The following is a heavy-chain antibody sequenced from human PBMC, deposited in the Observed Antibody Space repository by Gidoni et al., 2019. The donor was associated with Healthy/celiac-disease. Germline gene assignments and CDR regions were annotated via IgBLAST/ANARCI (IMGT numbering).Heavy chain of an antibody. CDR2: IIPIFGTA. V-gene: IGHV1-69*01. J-gene: IGHJ4*02. D-gene: IGHD6-6*01. CDR3: ARQSPRGRYSSSADFDY. CDR1: GGTFSSYA. Sequence: QVQLVQSGAEVKKPGSSVKVSCKASGGTFSSYAISCVRQAPGQGLEWMGGIIPIFGTANYAQKFQGRVTITADESTSTAYMELSSLRSEDTAVYYCARQSPRGRYSSSADFDYWGQGTLVTVSS.